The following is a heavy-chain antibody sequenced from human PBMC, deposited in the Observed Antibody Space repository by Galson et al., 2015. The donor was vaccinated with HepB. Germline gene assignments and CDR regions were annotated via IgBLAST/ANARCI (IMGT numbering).Heavy chain of an antibody. J-gene: IGHJ6*02. CDR1: GYTFTGYY. V-gene: IGHV1-2*05. Sequence: SVKVSCKASGYTFTGYYMHWVRQAPGQGLEWMGRINPNSGGTNYAQKFQGRVTMTRDTSISTAYMELSRLRSDDTVVYYCARGAVIVGATTLSHYYGMDVWGQGTTVTVSS. CDR2: INPNSGGT. CDR3: ARGAVIVGATTLSHYYGMDV. D-gene: IGHD1-26*01.